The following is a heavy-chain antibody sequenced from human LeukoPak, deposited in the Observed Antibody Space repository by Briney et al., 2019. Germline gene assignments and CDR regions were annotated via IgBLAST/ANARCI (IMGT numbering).Heavy chain of an antibody. Sequence: PGGSLRLSCAASGFTFISYAMSGVRQAPGKGLEWVSSFSGSGGSSTYYADSVKGRFTISRDNSKNTLYLQMNSLRAEDTAVYYCAKATCSGASWYRFVNWRQGTLVTVSS. J-gene: IGHJ4*02. CDR2: FSGSGGSST. D-gene: IGHD2-15*01. CDR3: AKATCSGASWYRFVN. V-gene: IGHV3-23*01. CDR1: GFTFISYA.